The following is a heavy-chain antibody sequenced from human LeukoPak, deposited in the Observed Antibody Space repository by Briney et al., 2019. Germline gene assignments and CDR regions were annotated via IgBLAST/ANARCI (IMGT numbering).Heavy chain of an antibody. CDR2: INERGSST. CDR3: AGGRLVATSKAVAIDY. D-gene: IGHD5-12*01. V-gene: IGHV3-74*01. CDR1: GFTFSNSW. J-gene: IGHJ4*02. Sequence: GSLRLSCAASGFTFSNSWLHWVRQAPGKGLVWVSRINERGSSTSYADSVKGRFTISRDNAKNTLYLQMNNLRADDTAVYYCAGGRLVATSKAVAIDYWGQGTLVTVSS.